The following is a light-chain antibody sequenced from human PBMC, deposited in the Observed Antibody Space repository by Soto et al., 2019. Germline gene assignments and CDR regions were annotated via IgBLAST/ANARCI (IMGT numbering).Light chain of an antibody. CDR1: QSVSSSY. CDR2: GAS. CDR3: QQHDNSPLT. J-gene: IGKJ4*01. Sequence: DIVLTQSPGTLSLSPGERAALSCRASQSVSSSYLAWYQQKPGQAPRLLIYGASNRATGIPDRFSGSGSGTDFTLTISRLEPEEFAVYYCQQHDNSPLTFGGGTKVEIK. V-gene: IGKV3-20*01.